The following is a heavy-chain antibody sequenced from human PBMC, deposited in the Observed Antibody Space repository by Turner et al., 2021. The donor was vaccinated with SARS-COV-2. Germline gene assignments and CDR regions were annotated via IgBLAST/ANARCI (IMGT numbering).Heavy chain of an antibody. J-gene: IGHJ4*02. V-gene: IGHV4-39*01. D-gene: IGHD3-3*01. CDR2: IYYSGST. Sequence: QLQLQESGPGLVKPSETLSLTCTVSGGSISSSSYYWGWIRQPPGKGLEWIGNIYYSGSTYYNPSLKSRVTISVDTSKNQFSLKLSSVTAADTAEYYCARRRFMSGYSFDYWGQGTLVTVSS. CDR1: GGSISSSSYY. CDR3: ARRRFMSGYSFDY.